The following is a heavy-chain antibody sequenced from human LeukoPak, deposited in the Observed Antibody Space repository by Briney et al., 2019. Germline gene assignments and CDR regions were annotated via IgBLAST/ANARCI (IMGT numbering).Heavy chain of an antibody. D-gene: IGHD3-3*01. CDR1: GFTFGDYA. V-gene: IGHV3-49*03. CDR2: IRSKAYGGTT. Sequence: GRSLRLSCTASGFTFGDYAMSWFRQAPGKGLEWVGFIRSKAYGGTTEYAASVKGRFTISRDDSKSIAYLQMNSLKTEDTAVYYCTRDLSVWSGYYTGLTWWGQGTLVTVSS. J-gene: IGHJ4*02. CDR3: TRDLSVWSGYYTGLTW.